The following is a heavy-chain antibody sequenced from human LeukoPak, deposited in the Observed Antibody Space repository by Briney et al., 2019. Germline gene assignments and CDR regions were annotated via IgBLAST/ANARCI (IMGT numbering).Heavy chain of an antibody. D-gene: IGHD3-22*01. V-gene: IGHV1-69*04. CDR3: ARDRDYYDSSGYYEDY. CDR1: GGTFSSYV. CDR2: IIPILGIA. J-gene: IGHJ4*02. Sequence: GASVKVSCKASGGTFSSYVISWVRQAPGQGLEWMGRIIPILGIANYAQKFQGRVTITADKSTSTAYMELSSLRSEDTAVYYCARDRDYYDSSGYYEDYWGQGTLVTVSS.